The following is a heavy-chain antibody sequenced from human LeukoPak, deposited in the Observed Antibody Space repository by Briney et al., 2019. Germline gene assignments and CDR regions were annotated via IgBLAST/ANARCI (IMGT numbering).Heavy chain of an antibody. CDR1: GGSISSSSYY. CDR3: ARHEYSNWFDP. CDR2: IYYSGST. Sequence: SETLSLTCTVSGGSISSSSYYWGWVRQPPGKGLEWIGSIYYSGSTYYNPSLKSRVTISVDTSKNQFSLKLSSVTAADTAVYYCARHEYSNWFDPWGQGTLVTVSS. D-gene: IGHD2/OR15-2a*01. J-gene: IGHJ5*02. V-gene: IGHV4-39*01.